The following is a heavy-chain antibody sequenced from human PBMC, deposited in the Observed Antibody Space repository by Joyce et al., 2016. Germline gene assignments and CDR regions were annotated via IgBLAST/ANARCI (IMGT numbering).Heavy chain of an antibody. V-gene: IGHV1-18*04. CDR1: GYRFTTYG. D-gene: IGHD3-10*01. CDR3: ARDKAYGSGSNDAFDI. CDR2: SSGLNGDT. J-gene: IGHJ3*02. Sequence: QVPLVQSGAEVKKPGASVKVSCKASGYRFTTYGIRWVRQVPGQGLEWMGRSSGLNGDTSNAQKAKGRVTRTTDTAASTAYMELRGLRPDDTAVYYCARDKAYGSGSNDAFDIWGQGTMVTVSS.